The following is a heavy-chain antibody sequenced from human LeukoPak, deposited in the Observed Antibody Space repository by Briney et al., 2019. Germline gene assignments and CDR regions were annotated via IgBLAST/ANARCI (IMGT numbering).Heavy chain of an antibody. D-gene: IGHD3-22*01. J-gene: IGHJ6*02. V-gene: IGHV3-30*18. CDR1: GFTFSSYG. Sequence: PGGSLRLSCAAPGFTFSSYGMHWVRQAPGKGLEWVAVISYDGSNKYYADSVKGRFTISRDNSKNTLYLQMNSLRAEDTAVYYCAKEGDDSSGYYYYYGMDVWGQGTTVTVSS. CDR2: ISYDGSNK. CDR3: AKEGDDSSGYYYYYGMDV.